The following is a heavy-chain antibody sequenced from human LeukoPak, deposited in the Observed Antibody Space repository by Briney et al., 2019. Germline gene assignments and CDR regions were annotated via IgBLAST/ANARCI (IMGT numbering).Heavy chain of an antibody. CDR2: IYPGDSDT. D-gene: IGHD2-15*01. V-gene: IGHV5-51*01. CDR1: GSSFTSYW. J-gene: IGHJ5*02. Sequence: GESLKISCKGSGSSFTSYWIGWVRQMPGKGLEWMGIIYPGDSDTRYSPSFQGQVTISADKSISTAYLQWSSLKASDTAMYYCARQLCSGGSCYLNWFDPWGQGTLVTVSS. CDR3: ARQLCSGGSCYLNWFDP.